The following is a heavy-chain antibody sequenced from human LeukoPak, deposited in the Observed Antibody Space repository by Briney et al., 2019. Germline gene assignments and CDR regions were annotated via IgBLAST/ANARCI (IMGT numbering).Heavy chain of an antibody. J-gene: IGHJ4*02. CDR1: GFTFSSYS. V-gene: IGHV3-7*01. CDR2: IKQDGSEK. Sequence: GGSLRLSCAASGFTFSSYSMNWVRQAPGKGLEWVANIKQDGSEKYYVDSVKGRFTISRDNAKNSLYLQMNSLRAEDTAVYYCARHWGCSSTSCYTNVDTAMVSAEVYYFDYWGQGTLVTVSS. D-gene: IGHD2-2*02. CDR3: ARHWGCSSTSCYTNVDTAMVSAEVYYFDY.